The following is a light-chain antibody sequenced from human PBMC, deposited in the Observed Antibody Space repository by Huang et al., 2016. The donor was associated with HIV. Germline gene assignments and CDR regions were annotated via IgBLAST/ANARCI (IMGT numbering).Light chain of an antibody. CDR2: DAS. V-gene: IGKV3-15*01. CDR3: QQYNNWPPWT. Sequence: EVVMTQSPVTLSVSPGERATLSGRASQSVNNKLAWFQQKPGQAPRLRIHDASIRGSRITDRFSGSGSGAEFTLTISRLQYEDFAVYYCQQYNNWPPWTFGQGTNVEIK. J-gene: IGKJ1*01. CDR1: QSVNNK.